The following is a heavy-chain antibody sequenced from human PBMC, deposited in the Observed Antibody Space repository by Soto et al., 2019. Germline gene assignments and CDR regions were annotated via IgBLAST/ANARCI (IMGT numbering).Heavy chain of an antibody. CDR2: IKQDGSEK. Sequence: EVQLVESGGGLVQPGGSLRLSCAASGFTFSSYWMSWVRQAPGKGLEWVANIKQDGSEKYYVDSVKGRFTISRDNAKNSLYLQMNSLRAEDTAVYYCARGDTEPKNWNYEDYWGQGTLVTVSS. CDR1: GFTFSSYW. J-gene: IGHJ4*02. CDR3: ARGDTEPKNWNYEDY. D-gene: IGHD1-7*01. V-gene: IGHV3-7*01.